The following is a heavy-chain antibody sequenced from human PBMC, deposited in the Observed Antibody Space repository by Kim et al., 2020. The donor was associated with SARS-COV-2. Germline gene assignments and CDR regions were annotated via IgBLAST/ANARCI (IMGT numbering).Heavy chain of an antibody. CDR1: GFTFSSYG. D-gene: IGHD3-3*01. J-gene: IGHJ6*02. CDR3: ARVRFLEWLYYYYGMDV. Sequence: GGSLRLSCAASGFTFSSYGMHWVRQAPGKGLEWVAVISYDGSNKYYADSVKGRFTISRDNSKNTLYLQMNSLRAEDTAVYYCARVRFLEWLYYYYGMDVWGQGTTVTVSS. CDR2: ISYDGSNK. V-gene: IGHV3-30*03.